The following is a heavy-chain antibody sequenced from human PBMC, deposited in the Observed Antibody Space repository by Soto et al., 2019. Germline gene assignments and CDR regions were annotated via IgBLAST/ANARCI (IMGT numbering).Heavy chain of an antibody. J-gene: IGHJ6*02. CDR1: GGTFSSYA. D-gene: IGHD5-18*01. CDR2: IIPIFGTA. Sequence: QVQLVQSGAEVKKPGSSVKVSCKASGGTFSSYAISWVRQAPGQGLEWMGGIIPIFGTANYAQKFQGRVTVTADESTSTAYMALSSLRSEDTAVYYCAGGDGSYGTYYYYSGMDVWGQGTTVTVSS. CDR3: AGGDGSYGTYYYYSGMDV. V-gene: IGHV1-69*12.